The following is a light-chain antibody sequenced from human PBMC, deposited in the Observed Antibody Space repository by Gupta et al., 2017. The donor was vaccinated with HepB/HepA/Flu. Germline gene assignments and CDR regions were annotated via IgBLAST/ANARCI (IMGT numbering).Light chain of an antibody. Sequence: DIKMTQSPSTLSASVGDRVTITCRASQSISGWLAWYQQKPGKAPKLLIYKASSLESGVPSRFSGSGSGTEFTLTISSLQPDDFATYYCQHDKSHLCTFGQGTKVEIK. J-gene: IGKJ2*02. CDR1: QSISGW. V-gene: IGKV1-5*03. CDR3: QHDKSHLCT. CDR2: KAS.